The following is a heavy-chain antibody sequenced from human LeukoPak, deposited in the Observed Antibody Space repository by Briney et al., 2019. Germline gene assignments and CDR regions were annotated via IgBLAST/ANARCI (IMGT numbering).Heavy chain of an antibody. CDR1: GYTLTSYG. J-gene: IGHJ4*02. CDR2: MNPNSGNT. D-gene: IGHD6-13*01. Sequence: ASVKVSCKASGYTLTSYGISWVRQAPGQGLEWMGWMNPNSGNTGYAQKFQGRVTMTRNTSISTAYMELSSLRSEDTAVYYCARGRRRAAGVPRNYYFDYWGQGTLVTVSS. V-gene: IGHV1-8*02. CDR3: ARGRRRAAGVPRNYYFDY.